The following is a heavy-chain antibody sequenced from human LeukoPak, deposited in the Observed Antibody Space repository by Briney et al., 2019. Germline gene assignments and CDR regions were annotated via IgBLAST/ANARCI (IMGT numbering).Heavy chain of an antibody. J-gene: IGHJ5*02. D-gene: IGHD2-2*01. CDR3: ARVVVPAARWFDP. CDR2: ISGSGGST. Sequence: GGSLRLSCAASGFTVSSNYMSWVRQAPGKGLEWVSAISGSGGSTYYADSVKGRFTISRDNAKNSLYLQMNSLRAEDTAVYYCARVVVPAARWFDPWGQGTLVTVSS. V-gene: IGHV3-21*01. CDR1: GFTVSSNY.